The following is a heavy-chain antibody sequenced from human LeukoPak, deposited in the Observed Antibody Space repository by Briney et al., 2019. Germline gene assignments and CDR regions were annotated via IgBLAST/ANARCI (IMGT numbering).Heavy chain of an antibody. D-gene: IGHD5-18*01. CDR3: ARGKRGYSYGYRRYYFDY. J-gene: IGHJ4*02. CDR2: INHSGST. CDR1: GGSFSGYY. Sequence: SETLSLTCAVYGGSFSGYYWSWLRQPPGKGLEWIGEINHSGSTNYNPPLKSRVTISVDTSKNQFSLKLSSVTAADTAVYYCARGKRGYSYGYRRYYFDYWGQGTLVTVSS. V-gene: IGHV4-34*01.